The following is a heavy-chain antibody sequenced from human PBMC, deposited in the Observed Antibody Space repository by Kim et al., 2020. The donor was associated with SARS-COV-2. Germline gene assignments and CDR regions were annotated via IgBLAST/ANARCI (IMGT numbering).Heavy chain of an antibody. J-gene: IGHJ6*02. CDR3: ATDRGTSSSWYDYYYYGMDV. Sequence: GGSLRLSCAASGFTFSSYAMSWVRQAPGKGLEWVSAISGSGGSTYYADSVKGRFTISRDNSKNTLYLQMNSLRAEDTAVYYCATDRGTSSSWYDYYYYGMDVWGQGTTVTVSS. CDR1: GFTFSSYA. V-gene: IGHV3-23*01. CDR2: ISGSGGST. D-gene: IGHD6-13*01.